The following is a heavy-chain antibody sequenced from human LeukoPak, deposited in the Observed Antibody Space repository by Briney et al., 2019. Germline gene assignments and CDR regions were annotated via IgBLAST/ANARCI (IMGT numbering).Heavy chain of an antibody. CDR3: ATAEGEN. Sequence: GGSLRLSCAASGFTFSSYFWMHWVRQAPGKGLEWVSIIYSGYGTYYADSVKGRFTISRDNSKNTLYLQMNSLRAEDTAVYYCATAEGENWGQGTLVTVSS. V-gene: IGHV3-53*01. D-gene: IGHD3-16*01. J-gene: IGHJ4*02. CDR2: IYSGYGT. CDR1: GFTFSSYF.